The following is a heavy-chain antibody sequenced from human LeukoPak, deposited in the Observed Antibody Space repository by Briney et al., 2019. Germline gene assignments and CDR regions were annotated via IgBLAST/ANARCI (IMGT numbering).Heavy chain of an antibody. D-gene: IGHD2-15*01. J-gene: IGHJ5*02. V-gene: IGHV4-59*08. CDR3: ARRDTNSGVDP. CDR2: INHSGST. CDR1: GGSISSYY. Sequence: SETLSLTCTVSGGSISSYYWSWIRQPAGKGLEWIGEINHSGSTNYNPSLKSRVTISVDTSKNQFSLKLTSVTAADTAVYYCARRDTNSGVDPWGQGTLVTVSS.